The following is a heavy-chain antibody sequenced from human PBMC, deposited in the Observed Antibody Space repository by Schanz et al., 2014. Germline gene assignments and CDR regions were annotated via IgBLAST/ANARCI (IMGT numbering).Heavy chain of an antibody. CDR2: INPSGGST. D-gene: IGHD6-13*01. V-gene: IGHV1-46*01. J-gene: IGHJ4*02. CDR1: GYTFTSDS. Sequence: QVQLVQSGAEVKKPGASVKVSCKASGYTFTSDSMHWVRQAPGQGLEWMGMINPSGGSTTYAQKYQGRVTMTGDTSTSAVYMELSILCSEDTVEYCCTSSRAGDSSSWDFDYWGQGTLVTVSS. CDR3: TSSRAGDSSSWDFDY.